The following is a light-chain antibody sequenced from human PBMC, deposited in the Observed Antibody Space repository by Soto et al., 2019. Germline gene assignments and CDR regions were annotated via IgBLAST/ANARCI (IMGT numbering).Light chain of an antibody. CDR3: QQYGGSPMYT. Sequence: EIVLTQSPGTLSLSPGERATLSCRASQSVSSSYLAWYQHKPGQAPRLLIYGASTRATGIPDRFSGSGSGTDFTLTISRLEPEDFAFYYCQQYGGSPMYTFGQGNKLEIK. CDR2: GAS. J-gene: IGKJ2*01. V-gene: IGKV3-20*01. CDR1: QSVSSSY.